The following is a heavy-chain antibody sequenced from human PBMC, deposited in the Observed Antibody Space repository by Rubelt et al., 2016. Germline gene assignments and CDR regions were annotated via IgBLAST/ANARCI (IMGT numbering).Heavy chain of an antibody. CDR3: ARAITAINDY. J-gene: IGHJ4*02. V-gene: IGHV3-23*01. D-gene: IGHD5-18*01. Sequence: RGGSTYYADSVKGRFTISRDNSKNTLYLQMNSLRAEDTAVYYCARAITAINDYWGQGTLVTVSS. CDR2: RGGST.